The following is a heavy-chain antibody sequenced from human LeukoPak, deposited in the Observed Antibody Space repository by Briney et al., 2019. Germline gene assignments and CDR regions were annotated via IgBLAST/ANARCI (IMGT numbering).Heavy chain of an antibody. J-gene: IGHJ4*02. CDR2: FSCSGGII. CDR1: GFTFSSYS. Sequence: GGSLSLSCAASGFTFSSYSMNWVRQAPGKGLEWVSYFSCSGGIIYYADSVKGRFTISRDNAKNSLYLQMNSLRAEDTAVYYCVNRGSFDLWGQGTLGTVSS. D-gene: IGHD2-15*01. CDR3: VNRGSFDL. V-gene: IGHV3-48*01.